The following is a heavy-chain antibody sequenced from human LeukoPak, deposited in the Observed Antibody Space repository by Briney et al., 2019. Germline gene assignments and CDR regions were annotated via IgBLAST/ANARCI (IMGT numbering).Heavy chain of an antibody. CDR1: GFIFTNAW. CDR3: TSSSSD. D-gene: IGHD6-19*01. J-gene: IGHJ4*02. CDR2: IKSKTDGGTT. Sequence: PGGSLRLSCAASGFIFTNAWMNWVRQAPGKGLEWVGRIKSKTDGGTTDYAAPVKGRLTVSRDDSKKMLYLQMNSLKTEDTGVYYCTSSSSDWGQGTLVTVSS. V-gene: IGHV3-15*01.